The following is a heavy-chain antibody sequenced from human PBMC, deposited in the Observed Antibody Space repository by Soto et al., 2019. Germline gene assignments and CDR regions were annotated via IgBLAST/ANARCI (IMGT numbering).Heavy chain of an antibody. Sequence: PGGSLRLSCVASGFILSSYWMSWVRQAPGKGLEWVANIKPDGSGKYYVDNSKNTLYLQMNSLRAEDTAVYYCAKPLSGSYYGGMDVWGQGTTVTVSS. D-gene: IGHD1-26*01. J-gene: IGHJ6*02. V-gene: IGHV3-7*03. CDR2: IKPDGSGK. CDR1: GFILSSYW. CDR3: AKPLSGSYYGGMDV.